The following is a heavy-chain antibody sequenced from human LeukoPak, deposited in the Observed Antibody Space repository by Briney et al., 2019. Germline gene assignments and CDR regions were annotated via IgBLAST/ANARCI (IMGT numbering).Heavy chain of an antibody. CDR2: IAYDGSKI. Sequence: AGGSLRLSCAASRFSFSSYGIHWVRQAPGKGLEWVAFIAYDGSKIYYAESVKGRFTISRDNSRNTLYLQMNSLRAEDTAVYYCAKDHQLEGYRYFDYWGQGTLVTASS. CDR1: RFSFSSYG. V-gene: IGHV3-30*02. J-gene: IGHJ4*02. D-gene: IGHD5-18*01. CDR3: AKDHQLEGYRYFDY.